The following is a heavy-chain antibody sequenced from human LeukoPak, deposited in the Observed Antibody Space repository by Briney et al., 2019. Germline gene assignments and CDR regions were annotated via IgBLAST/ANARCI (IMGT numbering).Heavy chain of an antibody. CDR1: GFTFDDYC. CDR3: ARVSGSYGYYFDY. J-gene: IGHJ4*02. D-gene: IGHD1-26*01. CDR2: INWKGGST. Sequence: PGGSLRLSCAASGFTFDDYCMSWVRQAPAKGLESVSGINWKGGSTGYADSVKGRFTISRDNAKNSLYLQMNSLRAEDTALYYCARVSGSYGYYFDYWGQGPLVTVSS. V-gene: IGHV3-20*04.